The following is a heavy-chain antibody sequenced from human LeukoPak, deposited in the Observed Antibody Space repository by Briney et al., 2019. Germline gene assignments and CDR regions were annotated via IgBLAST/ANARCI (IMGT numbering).Heavy chain of an antibody. V-gene: IGHV3-9*01. D-gene: IGHD5-18*01. CDR2: ISWNSGSI. Sequence: GGSLRLSCAASGFTFDDNAMHRVRHAPGERLEGGLGISWNSGSIGYAESVKSRFTISRDNAKNCLHLQLNSLTAEDTAVYYCAKDRGHLYSYGLDYWGQGTLVTVSS. J-gene: IGHJ4*02. CDR3: AKDRGHLYSYGLDY. CDR1: GFTFDDNA.